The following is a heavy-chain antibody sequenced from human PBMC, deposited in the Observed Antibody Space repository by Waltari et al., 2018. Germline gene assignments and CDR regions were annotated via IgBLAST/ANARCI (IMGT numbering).Heavy chain of an antibody. D-gene: IGHD6-13*01. CDR3: AKRSSSWSVSYYMDV. Sequence: EVQLVESGGGLVQPGGSLRLSCAASGFTFSSYAMSWVRQAPGKGLEWVSAVSGSGGSTDYADSVKGRFTISRDNSKNTLYLQMNSLRAEDTAVYYCAKRSSSWSVSYYMDVWGKGTTVTVSS. CDR2: VSGSGGST. V-gene: IGHV3-23*04. CDR1: GFTFSSYA. J-gene: IGHJ6*03.